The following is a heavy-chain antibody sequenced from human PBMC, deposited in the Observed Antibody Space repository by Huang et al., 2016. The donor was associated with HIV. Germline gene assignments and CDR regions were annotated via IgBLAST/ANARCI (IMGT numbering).Heavy chain of an antibody. J-gene: IGHJ6*02. V-gene: IGHV3-7*01. CDR3: ATKADAMDV. CDR2: IRQDGSEK. Sequence: LVESGGGLVRPGGSLRLSCAGSSVTFSAYWMTWVRQSPGRGLEWGASIRQDGSEKHYVDAVEGRFNISRDNGKKLLFLEMRSLGVDDTAVYFCATKADAMDVWGQGTTVIVSS. CDR1: SVTFSAYW. D-gene: IGHD2-8*01.